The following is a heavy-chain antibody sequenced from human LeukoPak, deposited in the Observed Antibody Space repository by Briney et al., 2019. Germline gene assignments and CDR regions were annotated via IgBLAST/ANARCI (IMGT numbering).Heavy chain of an antibody. D-gene: IGHD2-21*02. Sequence: GGSLRLSCAASGFTFSSYAMHWVRQAPGKGLEWVAVISYDGSNKYYADSVKGRFTISRDNSKNTLYLQMNSLRAEDTAVYYCARACGGDCYSGNFDYWGQGTLVTVSS. J-gene: IGHJ4*02. CDR3: ARACGGDCYSGNFDY. V-gene: IGHV3-30*14. CDR2: ISYDGSNK. CDR1: GFTFSSYA.